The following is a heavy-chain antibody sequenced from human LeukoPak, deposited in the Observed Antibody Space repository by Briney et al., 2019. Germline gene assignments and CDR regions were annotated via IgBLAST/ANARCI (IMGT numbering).Heavy chain of an antibody. CDR3: AKNGDRGAYCTGRTCYRYFYYYMDV. Sequence: GGSLRLSYAASGITFSSYGMSWVRQAPGKGLEGVSSISSTGGTTYYADSVKGRFTISRDNSKNTLYLQMNSLRAEDTAIYYCAKNGDRGAYCTGRTCYRYFYYYMDVWGKGTRSPS. CDR2: ISSTGGTT. D-gene: IGHD2-15*01. V-gene: IGHV3-23*01. CDR1: GITFSSYG. J-gene: IGHJ6*03.